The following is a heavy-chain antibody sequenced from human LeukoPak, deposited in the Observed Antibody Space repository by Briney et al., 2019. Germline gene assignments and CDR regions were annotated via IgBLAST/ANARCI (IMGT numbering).Heavy chain of an antibody. D-gene: IGHD3-22*01. J-gene: IGHJ4*03. CDR1: GGSIGSYY. V-gene: IGHV4-59*01. CDR2: IYDSGST. Sequence: SETLSLTCTVAGGSIGSYYWSWIRQPPGKGLEWIGNIYDSGSTNYNPSLKSRVTISVDTSKNQCSLKLSSVTAADTAVYCFARQSISGSSLSYFDYWGQGTLVNVSS. CDR3: ARQSISGSSLSYFDY.